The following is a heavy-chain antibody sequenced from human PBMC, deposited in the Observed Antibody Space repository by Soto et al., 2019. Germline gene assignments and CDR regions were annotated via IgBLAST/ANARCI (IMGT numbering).Heavy chain of an antibody. J-gene: IGHJ3*02. D-gene: IGHD5-12*01. CDR3: ARDRDGYIDDDAFDI. Sequence: PGGSLRLSCAASGFTVSSNYMSWVRQAPGRGLEWVSVIYSGGSTYYADSVKGRFTISRDNSKNTLYLQMNSLRAEDTAVYYCARDRDGYIDDDAFDIWGQGTMVTVSS. V-gene: IGHV3-66*01. CDR2: IYSGGST. CDR1: GFTVSSNY.